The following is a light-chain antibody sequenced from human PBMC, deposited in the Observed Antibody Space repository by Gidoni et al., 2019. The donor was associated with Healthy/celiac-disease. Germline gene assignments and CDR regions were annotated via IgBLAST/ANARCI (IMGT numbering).Light chain of an antibody. CDR2: GAS. CDR3: QQYNNWPPDT. J-gene: IGKJ2*01. V-gene: IGKV3-15*01. CDR1: QSVSSN. Sequence: DIVMTQSPATLSVSPGERATLSCRASQSVSSNLAWYQQKPGQAPRLLIYGASTRATGIPARFSGSVSGTEFTLTISSLQSEDFAVYYCQQYNNWPPDTFGQGTKLEIK.